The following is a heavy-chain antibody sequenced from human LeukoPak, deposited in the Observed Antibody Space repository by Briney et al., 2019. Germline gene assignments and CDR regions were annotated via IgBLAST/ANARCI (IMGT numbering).Heavy chain of an antibody. CDR2: IKQDGSEK. D-gene: IGHD3-3*01. Sequence: GGSPRLSCAASEFTFNIYWMSWVRQAPGKGLEWVANIKQDGSEKYYVDSVEGRFTISRDNAKNSLYLQMNSLRAEDTAVYYCARVRFLERSQYYFDYWGQGTLVTVSS. CDR1: EFTFNIYW. J-gene: IGHJ4*02. V-gene: IGHV3-7*01. CDR3: ARVRFLERSQYYFDY.